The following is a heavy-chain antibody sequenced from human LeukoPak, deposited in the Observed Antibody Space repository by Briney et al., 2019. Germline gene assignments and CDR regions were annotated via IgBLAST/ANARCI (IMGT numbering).Heavy chain of an antibody. D-gene: IGHD3-10*01. CDR1: GFTFSNYA. J-gene: IGHJ4*02. CDR2: ISDGGGGT. Sequence: GGSLRLSCVASGFTFSNYAMSCVRQAPGKGLEWVSSISDGGGGTYYADSVKGRFTISRDNSKNTLYLLMNSLRAEDTAIYYCANRGKYYFDYWGQGTLVTVSS. CDR3: ANRGKYYFDY. V-gene: IGHV3-23*01.